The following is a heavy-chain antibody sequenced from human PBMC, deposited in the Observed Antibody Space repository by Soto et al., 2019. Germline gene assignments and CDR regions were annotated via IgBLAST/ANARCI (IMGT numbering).Heavy chain of an antibody. D-gene: IGHD1-26*01. CDR2: ISAYNGNT. Sequence: QVQLVQSGAEVKKPGASVKVSCKASGYTFTSYGISWVRQAPGQGLEWMGWISAYNGNTNYAQKLQGRVTRTTDTSTSTAYMELRSLRSDDTAVYYCARFDHGGPVELRGGPDYWGQGTLVTVSS. CDR3: ARFDHGGPVELRGGPDY. V-gene: IGHV1-18*04. CDR1: GYTFTSYG. J-gene: IGHJ4*02.